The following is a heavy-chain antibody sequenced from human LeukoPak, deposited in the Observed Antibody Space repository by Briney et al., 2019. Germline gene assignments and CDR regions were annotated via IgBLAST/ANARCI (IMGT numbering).Heavy chain of an antibody. CDR3: ARVAAAGPSSFDY. CDR2: INPNSGGT. J-gene: IGHJ4*02. D-gene: IGHD6-13*01. V-gene: IGHV1-2*02. CDR1: GYTFTGYY. Sequence: ASVKVSCKASGYTFTGYYMHWVRQAPGQGHEWMGWINPNSGGTNYAQKFQGRVTMTRDTSISTAYMELSRLRSDDTAVYYCARVAAAGPSSFDYWGQGTLVTVSS.